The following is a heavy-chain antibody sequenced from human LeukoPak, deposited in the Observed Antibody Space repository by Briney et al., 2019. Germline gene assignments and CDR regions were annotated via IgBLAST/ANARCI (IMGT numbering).Heavy chain of an antibody. J-gene: IGHJ5*02. Sequence: ASVKVSCKASGYTFTRYAIIWVRQAPGQGLEWMGCINTDTGNPTYAQGFTGRFAFSLDTSVSTAYLQISSLKAEDTAVYYCARELVYGSGHNWFDPRGQGTLVTVSS. CDR1: GYTFTRYA. CDR2: INTDTGNP. V-gene: IGHV7-4-1*02. D-gene: IGHD3-10*01. CDR3: ARELVYGSGHNWFDP.